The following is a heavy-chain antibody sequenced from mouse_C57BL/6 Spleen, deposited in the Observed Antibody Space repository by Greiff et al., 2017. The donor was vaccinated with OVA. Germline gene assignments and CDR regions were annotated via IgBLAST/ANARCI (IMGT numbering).Heavy chain of an antibody. D-gene: IGHD2-14*01. CDR2: ISNGGGST. CDR1: GFTFSDYY. CDR3: ARHGWYGDY. J-gene: IGHJ2*01. V-gene: IGHV5-12*01. Sequence: EVQGVESGGGLVQPGGSLKLSCAASGFTFSDYYMYWVRQTPEKRLEWVAYISNGGGSTDYPDTVKGRFTISRDNAKNTLYLQMSRLKSEDTAMYYCARHGWYGDYWGQGTTLTVSS.